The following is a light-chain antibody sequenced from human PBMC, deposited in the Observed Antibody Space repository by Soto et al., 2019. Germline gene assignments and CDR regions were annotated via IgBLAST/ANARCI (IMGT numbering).Light chain of an antibody. CDR2: GAS. CDR3: QQYGNSPWA. CDR1: QSVSSNY. J-gene: IGKJ1*01. Sequence: EIVLTQSPGTLSLSPGERATLSCRASQSVSSNYLAWYQQKPGQAPRLLIYGASSRATGIPDRFSGSGSGTDFTLTISELEPEDFAVYYCQQYGNSPWAFGRGTKVEVK. V-gene: IGKV3-20*01.